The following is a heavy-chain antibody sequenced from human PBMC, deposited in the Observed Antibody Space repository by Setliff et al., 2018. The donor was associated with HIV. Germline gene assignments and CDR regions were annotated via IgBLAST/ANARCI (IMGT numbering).Heavy chain of an antibody. D-gene: IGHD6-19*01. CDR3: AKRGYVSAWYDEPVQFYQHMDV. V-gene: IGHV3-23*01. CDR2: ISAGGGST. J-gene: IGHJ6*03. CDR1: GFSFNNAW. Sequence: GGSLRLSCAASGFSFNNAWMNWVRQAPGKGLEWVSGISAGGGSTYYADSVKGRFTISRDNSKNTLYMQMNNLRAEDTAVYYCAKRGYVSAWYDEPVQFYQHMDVWGKGTTVTVSS.